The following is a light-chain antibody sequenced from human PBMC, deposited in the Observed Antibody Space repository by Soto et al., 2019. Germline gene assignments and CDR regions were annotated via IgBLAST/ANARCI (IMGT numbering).Light chain of an antibody. CDR3: TSWTTSTTMI. J-gene: IGLJ2*01. CDR1: SSDIGAYNF. V-gene: IGLV2-14*03. CDR2: DVN. Sequence: QSALTQPASVSGPPGQSITISCTGTSSDIGAYNFVSWYQRHPGKAPKLMLYDVNIRPSGVSNRFSGSKSGNTASLTISGLQAEDEADYYCTSWTTSTTMIFGGGTKLTVL.